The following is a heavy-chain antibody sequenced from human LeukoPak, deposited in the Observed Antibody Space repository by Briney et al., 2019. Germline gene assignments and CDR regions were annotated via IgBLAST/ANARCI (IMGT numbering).Heavy chain of an antibody. CDR2: IIPIFDTP. Sequence: SVKVSCKASGGTFSSYPVSWVRQAPGQGLEWMGGIIPIFDTPTYAQKFQGRVTIAAVESTSTAYMELSSLRSEDTAVYYCASPLAPSQDYGLDVWGQGTTVTVSS. CDR1: GGTFSSYP. V-gene: IGHV1-69*13. CDR3: ASPLAPSQDYGLDV. J-gene: IGHJ6*02.